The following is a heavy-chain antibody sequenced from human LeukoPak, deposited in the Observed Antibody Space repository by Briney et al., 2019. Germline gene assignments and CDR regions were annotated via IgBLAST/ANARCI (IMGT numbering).Heavy chain of an antibody. CDR3: ARVADPYDFWSGYYPGRVYYYYYMDV. CDR2: MNPNSGNT. J-gene: IGHJ6*03. CDR1: GYTFTSYD. V-gene: IGHV1-8*01. Sequence: EASVKVSCKASGYTFTSYDINWVRQATGQGLEWMGWMNPNSGNTGYAQKFQGRVTMTRNTSISTAYMELSSLRSEDTAVYYCARVADPYDFWSGYYPGRVYYYYYMDVWGKGTTVTISS. D-gene: IGHD3-3*01.